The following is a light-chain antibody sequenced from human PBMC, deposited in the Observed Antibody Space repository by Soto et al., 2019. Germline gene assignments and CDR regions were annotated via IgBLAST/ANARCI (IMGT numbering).Light chain of an antibody. CDR3: QKYSSVPV. J-gene: IGKJ3*01. V-gene: IGKV1-27*01. CDR2: AAS. CDR1: QGIRNF. Sequence: DIQMTQSPTSLSASVGDRVTITCRASQGIRNFVAWYQQKPGKPPKLLIYAASTLQSGVPSRVSGSGSGTDFTLTINSLQPEDVATSYCQKYSSVPVFGPGTKVEI.